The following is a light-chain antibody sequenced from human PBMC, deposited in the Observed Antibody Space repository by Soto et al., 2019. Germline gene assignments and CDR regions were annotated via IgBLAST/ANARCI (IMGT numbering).Light chain of an antibody. CDR1: SSNIAAGYD. CDR2: GNN. J-gene: IGLJ2*01. V-gene: IGLV1-40*01. Sequence: QSVLTQPRSVSGAPGQRVTISRTGSSSNIAAGYDVHWYQQLPGTAPKLLIYGNNNRPSGVPDRFSGSKSGTSASLAITGLQAEDESDYYCLSYDSSLSGSRVFGGGTKLTVL. CDR3: LSYDSSLSGSRV.